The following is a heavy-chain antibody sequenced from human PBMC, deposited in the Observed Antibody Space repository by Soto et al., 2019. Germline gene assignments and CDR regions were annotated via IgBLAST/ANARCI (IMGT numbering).Heavy chain of an antibody. Sequence: SETLCLTCTVSDGSITSHFWSWVRQHPGKGLEWIGSIYYTGNIDYNPSLKSRVTISVDTSKNSLYLQMNSLRAEDTAVYYCARFYYDSSGYLPSPYYYYGMDVWGQGTTVTVSS. CDR3: ARFYYDSSGYLPSPYYYYGMDV. D-gene: IGHD3-22*01. J-gene: IGHJ6*02. CDR1: DGSITSHF. V-gene: IGHV4-59*11. CDR2: IYYTGNI.